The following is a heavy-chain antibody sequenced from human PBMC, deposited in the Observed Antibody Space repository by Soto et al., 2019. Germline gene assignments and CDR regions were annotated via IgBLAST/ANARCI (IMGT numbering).Heavy chain of an antibody. CDR2: INHSGST. D-gene: IGHD3-10*01. CDR3: ARVLGDYYGSGSYYRRGGKYYYYGMDV. V-gene: IGHV4-34*01. Sequence: SETLSLTCAVYGGSFSGYYWSWIRQPPGKGLEWIGEINHSGSTNYNPSLKSRVTISVDTSKNQFSLKLSSVTAADTAAYYCARVLGDYYGSGSYYRRGGKYYYYGMDVWGQGTTVTVSS. J-gene: IGHJ6*02. CDR1: GGSFSGYY.